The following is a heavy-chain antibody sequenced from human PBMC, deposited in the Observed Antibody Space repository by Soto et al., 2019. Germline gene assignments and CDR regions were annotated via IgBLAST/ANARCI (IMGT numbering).Heavy chain of an antibody. J-gene: IGHJ6*02. CDR1: GFTFSSYE. V-gene: IGHV3-48*03. CDR2: ISSSGGTI. CDR3: ARWYCSGGSCYSVFSVYYGMDV. Sequence: PGGSLRLSCAASGFTFSSYEMNWVRQAPGKGLEWVSYISSSGGTIYYADSVKGRFTISRDNAKNSLYLQMNSLRAEDTAVYYCARWYCSGGSCYSVFSVYYGMDVWGQGTTVTVSS. D-gene: IGHD2-15*01.